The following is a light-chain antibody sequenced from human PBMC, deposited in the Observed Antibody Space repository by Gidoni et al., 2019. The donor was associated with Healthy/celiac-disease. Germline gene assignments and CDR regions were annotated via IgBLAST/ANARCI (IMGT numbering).Light chain of an antibody. V-gene: IGKV3-15*01. CDR2: VAS. CDR3: QQYTTWPRT. Sequence: DRGLRQSPATLSVSPGERATLSCRASQSVSSNLAWYQQKPGQAPRLLISVASTRATGIPARFSGSGSGTEFTLTIRSLQSEDFAFYYCQQYTTWPRTFGPGTKVEIK. J-gene: IGKJ1*01. CDR1: QSVSSN.